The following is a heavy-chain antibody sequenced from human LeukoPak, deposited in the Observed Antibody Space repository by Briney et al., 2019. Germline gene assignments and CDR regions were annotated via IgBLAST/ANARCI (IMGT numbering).Heavy chain of an antibody. Sequence: NPGGSLRLSCAASGFTFSSYSMNWVRQAPGKGLEWVSSISSSSSYIYYADSVKGRFTISRDNAKNSLYLQMNSLRAEDTAVYYCARDHSSLQDSSGYLIGWGQGTLVTVSS. D-gene: IGHD3-22*01. CDR1: GFTFSSYS. J-gene: IGHJ4*02. V-gene: IGHV3-21*01. CDR2: ISSSSSYI. CDR3: ARDHSSLQDSSGYLIG.